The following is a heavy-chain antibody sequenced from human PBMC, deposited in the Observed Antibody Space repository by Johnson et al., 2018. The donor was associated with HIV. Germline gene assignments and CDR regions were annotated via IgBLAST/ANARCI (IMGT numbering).Heavy chain of an antibody. J-gene: IGHJ3*01. V-gene: IGHV3-30*03. CDR2: LSSDGISG. CDR1: GFTFDEHG. Sequence: QVQLVESGGGVVRPGESLRLSCAASGFTFDEHGMSWVRHAPGKGLDWAAVLSSDGISGYYSGSVQRRFTISRDNSNNTLYLQMNSLKAEDTAVYYCARYCGGGCYPHYDALDLWGQGTMVTVSS. CDR3: ARYCGGGCYPHYDALDL. D-gene: IGHD2-21*01.